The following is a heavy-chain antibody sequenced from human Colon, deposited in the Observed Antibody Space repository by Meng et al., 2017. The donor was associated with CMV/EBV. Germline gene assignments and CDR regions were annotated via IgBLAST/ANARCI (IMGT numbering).Heavy chain of an antibody. CDR2: INSNSGAT. CDR1: GYTFSEYH. D-gene: IGHD1-26*01. Sequence: VPLVQSGAEVKKPGASVKVSCKTSGYTFSEYHIHWVRQAPGQGLEWMGWINSNSGATDYAQKFQGRFTMTRDTSITTVYMELSSLRSDDTAVYYCARDPSGSRVPFDYWGQGSLVTVSS. CDR3: ARDPSGSRVPFDY. V-gene: IGHV1-2*02. J-gene: IGHJ4*02.